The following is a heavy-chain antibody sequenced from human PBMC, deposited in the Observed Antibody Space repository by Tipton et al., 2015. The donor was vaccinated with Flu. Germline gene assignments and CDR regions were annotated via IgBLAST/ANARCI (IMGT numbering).Heavy chain of an antibody. CDR2: IYYSGVT. J-gene: IGHJ4*02. V-gene: IGHV4-39*07. Sequence: TLSLTCTVSGGSINSRSYYWGWIRQPPGKGLEWIGNIYYSGVTYYNSSLKSRVTISIDKSRNQFSLKLKSVTAADTAVYYCARLRANYYDSSGYSDYWGQGTLVTVSS. CDR3: ARLRANYYDSSGYSDY. CDR1: GGSINSRSYY. D-gene: IGHD3-22*01.